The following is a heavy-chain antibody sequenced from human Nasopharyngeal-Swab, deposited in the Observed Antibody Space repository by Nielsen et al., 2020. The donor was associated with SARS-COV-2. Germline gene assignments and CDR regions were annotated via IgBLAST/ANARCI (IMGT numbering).Heavy chain of an antibody. Sequence: GESLKISCKGSGYSFTSSWIAWVRQMPGKGLEWMGIIYPGNSDTRYSPSFQGQVTISADKSISTAYLQWSSLKASDAAMYYCARQPTAAAAMDVWGQGTTVTVSS. CDR1: GYSFTSSW. CDR2: IYPGNSDT. CDR3: ARQPTAAAAMDV. J-gene: IGHJ6*02. V-gene: IGHV5-51*01. D-gene: IGHD6-13*01.